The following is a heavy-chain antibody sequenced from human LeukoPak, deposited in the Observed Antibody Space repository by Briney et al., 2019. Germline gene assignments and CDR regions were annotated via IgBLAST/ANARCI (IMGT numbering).Heavy chain of an antibody. V-gene: IGHV1-46*01. D-gene: IGHD4-17*01. CDR3: ARGQSIMYGDYSGWFDP. J-gene: IGHJ5*02. CDR1: GYTFTSYY. Sequence: GASVKVSCKASGYTFTSYYMHWVRQAPGQGLEWMGIINPSGGSTSYAQKFQGRVTMTRDMSTSTVYMELSSLRSEDTAVYYCARGQSIMYGDYSGWFDPWGQGTLVTVSS. CDR2: INPSGGST.